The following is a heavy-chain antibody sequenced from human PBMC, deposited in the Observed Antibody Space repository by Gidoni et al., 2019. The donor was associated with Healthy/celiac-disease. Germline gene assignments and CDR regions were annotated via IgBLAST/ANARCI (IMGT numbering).Heavy chain of an antibody. V-gene: IGHV4-59*01. CDR1: GGSISSYY. J-gene: IGHJ6*03. Sequence: QVQLQESGPGLVKPSETLSLTCTVSGGSISSYYWSWIRQPPGKGLEWIGYIYYSGSTNYNPSLKSRVTISVDTSKNQFSLKLSSVTAADTAVYYCARVHYSLGYYYYMDVWGKGTTVTVSS. CDR2: IYYSGST. CDR3: ARVHYSLGYYYYMDV. D-gene: IGHD4-4*01.